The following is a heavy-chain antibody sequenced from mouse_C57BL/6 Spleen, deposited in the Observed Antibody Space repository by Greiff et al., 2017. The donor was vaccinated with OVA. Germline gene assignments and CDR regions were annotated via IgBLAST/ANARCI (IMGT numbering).Heavy chain of an antibody. CDR1: GYTFTSYW. CDR2: IDPSDSET. J-gene: IGHJ1*03. CDR3: ARHYGYGEGSYWYFDV. V-gene: IGHV1-52*01. D-gene: IGHD2-2*01. Sequence: QVQLQQPGAELVRPGSSVKLSCKASGYTFTSYWMHWVKQRPIQGLEWIGNIDPSDSETHYNQKFKDKATLTVDKSSSTAYMQLRSLTSEDSAVYYCARHYGYGEGSYWYFDVWGTGTTVTVSS.